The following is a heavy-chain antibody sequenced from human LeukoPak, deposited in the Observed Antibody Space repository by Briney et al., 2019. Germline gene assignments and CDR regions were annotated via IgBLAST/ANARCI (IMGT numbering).Heavy chain of an antibody. J-gene: IGHJ3*02. Sequence: GGSLRLSCAASGFTFSSYRMNWVRQAPGKGLEWVSYISSSGSTIYYADSVKGRFTISRDNAKNSLYLQMNSLRAEDTAVYYCATPRYYYDSSGTAGDAFDIWGQGTMVTVSS. D-gene: IGHD3-22*01. CDR1: GFTFSSYR. V-gene: IGHV3-48*04. CDR3: ATPRYYYDSSGTAGDAFDI. CDR2: ISSSGSTI.